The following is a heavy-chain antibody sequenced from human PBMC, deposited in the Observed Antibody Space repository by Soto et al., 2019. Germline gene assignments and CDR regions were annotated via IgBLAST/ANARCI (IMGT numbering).Heavy chain of an antibody. J-gene: IGHJ6*02. CDR2: IIPIFGTA. CDR3: ARGPCSGGSCYLWYYYGMDV. Sequence: SVKVSCKASGGTFSSYAISWVRQAPGQGXEWMGGIIPIFGTANYAQKFQGRVTITADESTSTAYMELSSLRSEDTAVYYCARGPCSGGSCYLWYYYGMDVWGQGTTVTVSS. D-gene: IGHD2-15*01. CDR1: GGTFSSYA. V-gene: IGHV1-69*13.